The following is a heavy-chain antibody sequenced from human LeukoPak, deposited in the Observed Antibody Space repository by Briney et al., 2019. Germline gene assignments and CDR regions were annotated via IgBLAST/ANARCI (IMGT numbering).Heavy chain of an antibody. V-gene: IGHV1-18*01. J-gene: IGHJ4*02. CDR2: ISAYNGNT. Sequence: ASVKVSCKASGYTFTSYGISWVRQAPGQGLEWMGWISAYNGNTNYAQKLQGRVTMTTDTSTSTAYMELRSLRSDDTAVYYCARDSGHTRGYYAIYYFDYWGQGTLVTVSS. CDR1: GYTFTSYG. D-gene: IGHD3-3*01. CDR3: ARDSGHTRGYYAIYYFDY.